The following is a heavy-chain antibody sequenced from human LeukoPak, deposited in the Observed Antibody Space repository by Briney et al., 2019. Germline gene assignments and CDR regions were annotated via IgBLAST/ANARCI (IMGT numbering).Heavy chain of an antibody. Sequence: SETLSLTSTVSGGSISSGSYYWSWIRQPAGKGLEWIGRIYTSGSTNYNPSLKSRVTISVDTSKNQFSLKLSSVTAADTAVYYCARGRYYYDSSGYYYDDYFDYWGQGTLVTVSS. CDR3: ARGRYYYDSSGYYYDDYFDY. CDR2: IYTSGST. V-gene: IGHV4-61*02. CDR1: GGSISSGSYY. D-gene: IGHD3-22*01. J-gene: IGHJ4*02.